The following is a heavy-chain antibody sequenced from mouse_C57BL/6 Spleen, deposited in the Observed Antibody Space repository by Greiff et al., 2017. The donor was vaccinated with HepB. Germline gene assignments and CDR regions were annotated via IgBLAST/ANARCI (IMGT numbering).Heavy chain of an antibody. CDR2: IYPGDGDT. J-gene: IGHJ3*01. V-gene: IGHV1-80*01. D-gene: IGHD1-1*01. CDR3: ARSHDYGSSYRFAY. Sequence: VQLQQSGAELVKPGASVKISCKASGYAFSSYWMNWVKQRPGKGLEWIGQIYPGDGDTNYNGKFKGKATLTADKSSSTAYMQLSSLTSEDSAVYFCARSHDYGSSYRFAYWGQGTLVTVSA. CDR1: GYAFSSYW.